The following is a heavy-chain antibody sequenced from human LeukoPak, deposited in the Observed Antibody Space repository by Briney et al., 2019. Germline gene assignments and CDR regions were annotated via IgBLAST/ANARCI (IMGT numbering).Heavy chain of an antibody. J-gene: IGHJ4*02. Sequence: SETLSLTCIVSGGSISSYYWSWIRQPPGKGLEWIGYIYYSGSTNYNPSLKSRVTISVDTSKNQFSLKLNSVTAADTAVYYCARSPLRSIGTYYFDYWGQGTLVTVSS. CDR2: IYYSGST. CDR1: GGSISSYY. CDR3: ARSPLRSIGTYYFDY. D-gene: IGHD4-17*01. V-gene: IGHV4-59*01.